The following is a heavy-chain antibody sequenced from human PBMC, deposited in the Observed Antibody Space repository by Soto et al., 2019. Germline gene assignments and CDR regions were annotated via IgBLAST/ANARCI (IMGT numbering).Heavy chain of an antibody. J-gene: IGHJ4*02. CDR1: GYTFTSYG. CDR2: ISAYNGNT. D-gene: IGHD3-22*01. Sequence: ASVKVSCKASGYTFTSYGISWVRQAPGQGLEWMGWISAYNGNTNYAQKLQGRVTMTTDTSTSTAYMELRSLRSDDTAVYYCARGARGYFDSSGYYYSNPYYFDYWGQGTLVTVSS. V-gene: IGHV1-18*01. CDR3: ARGARGYFDSSGYYYSNPYYFDY.